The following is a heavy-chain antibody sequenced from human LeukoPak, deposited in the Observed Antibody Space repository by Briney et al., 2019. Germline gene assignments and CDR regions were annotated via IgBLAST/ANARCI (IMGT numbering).Heavy chain of an antibody. V-gene: IGHV4-34*01. J-gene: IGHJ4*02. CDR1: GFTVSSNF. Sequence: GSLRLSCAASGFTVSSNFMSWIRQPPGKGLEWIGEINHSGSTNYNPSLKSRVTISVDTSKNQFSLKLSSVTAADTAVYYCARDSVGATSYWGQGTLVTVSS. D-gene: IGHD1-26*01. CDR3: ARDSVGATSY. CDR2: INHSGST.